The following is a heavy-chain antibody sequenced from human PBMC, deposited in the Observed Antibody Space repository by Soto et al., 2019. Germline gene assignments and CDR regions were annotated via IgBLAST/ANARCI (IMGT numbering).Heavy chain of an antibody. D-gene: IGHD6-13*01. CDR2: INYGGTT. V-gene: IGHV4-39*02. J-gene: IGHJ4*02. Sequence: QLQLQESGPGLVRPSETLSLICTVSGGSISSSASYWGWIRQPPGKGLEWVGSINYGGTTYYKPSLKSRVTVSLDTSRDHFSLQLSSVSAADTAVYFCASSSNWHIIDYWGQGTLVTVSS. CDR1: GGSISSSASY. CDR3: ASSSNWHIIDY.